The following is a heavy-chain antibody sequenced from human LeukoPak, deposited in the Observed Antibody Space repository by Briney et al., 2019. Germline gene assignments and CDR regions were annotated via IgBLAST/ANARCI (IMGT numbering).Heavy chain of an antibody. V-gene: IGHV4-59*11. J-gene: IGHJ4*02. CDR2: IHSSGST. D-gene: IGHD3-9*01. CDR1: GGSLSGHF. Sequence: SDTLSLPCTVSGGSLSGHFWSWFRRPPGKGLENIGYIHSSGSTNYNPSYKSRVTVSLEMSKNQFSLSSSSVTAADTAVYYCARDPGDTDWYNFDFWGQGILVIVSS. CDR3: ARDPGDTDWYNFDF.